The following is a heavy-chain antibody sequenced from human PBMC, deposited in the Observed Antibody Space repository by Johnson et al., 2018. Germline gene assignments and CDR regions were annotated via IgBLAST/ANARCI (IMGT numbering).Heavy chain of an antibody. J-gene: IGHJ3*02. CDR1: GFTFSSYG. CDR2: ISYDGSNK. V-gene: IGHV3-30*18. D-gene: IGHD3-10*01. CDR3: AKQMHCGSGNYDTLAI. Sequence: QVQLVESGGGLVKPGGSLRLSCAVSGFTFSSYGMHWVRQAPGKGLEWVAVISYDGSNKYYADSVKGRFTISRDNSKKTLYLQMNSLSNEDTAVFYCAKQMHCGSGNYDTLAIWGQGSMVTVSS.